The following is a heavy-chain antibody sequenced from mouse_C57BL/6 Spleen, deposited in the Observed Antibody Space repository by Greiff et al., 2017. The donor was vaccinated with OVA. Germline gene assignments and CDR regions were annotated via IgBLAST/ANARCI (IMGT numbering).Heavy chain of an antibody. CDR2: IDPSDSYT. D-gene: IGHD1-1*01. J-gene: IGHJ1*03. V-gene: IGHV1-69*01. Sequence: VQLQQPGAELVKPGASVKLSCKASGYTFTSYWMHWVKQRPGQGLEWIGEIDPSDSYTNYNQKFKGKSTLTVDKSSSTAYMQLSSLTSEDSAVYYCARSGGSSYRYFDVWGTGTTVTVSS. CDR3: ARSGGSSYRYFDV. CDR1: GYTFTSYW.